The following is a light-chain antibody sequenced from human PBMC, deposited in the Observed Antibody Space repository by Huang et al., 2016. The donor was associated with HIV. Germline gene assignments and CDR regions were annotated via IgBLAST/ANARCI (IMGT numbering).Light chain of an antibody. CDR2: AAA. V-gene: IGKV1-39*01. CDR1: QNINSY. CDR3: QQSFDILFT. Sequence: DIQMTQSPSSLSASVGDRVTIPCRASQNINSYLNWYQQKPGKAPKLLISAAASLQRGVPSRFSGSGSGTDFRLTISSRQPEDLATYYCQQSFDILFTFGPGTKVEIK. J-gene: IGKJ3*01.